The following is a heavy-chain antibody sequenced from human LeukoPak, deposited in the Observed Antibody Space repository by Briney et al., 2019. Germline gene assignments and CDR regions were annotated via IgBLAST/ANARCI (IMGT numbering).Heavy chain of an antibody. V-gene: IGHV4-59*01. CDR2: NYYSGST. CDR1: GSSISSYY. D-gene: IGHD3-3*01. J-gene: IGHJ5*02. CDR3: ARAYDFWFFDP. Sequence: LEPLSLTCTASGSSISSYYWSCVRQPPATGLEWLGYNYYSGSTKYNPSHTTPVTISVETSKNQYILKLRCGTAADTAVYYCARAYDFWFFDPWGQGTLVTISS.